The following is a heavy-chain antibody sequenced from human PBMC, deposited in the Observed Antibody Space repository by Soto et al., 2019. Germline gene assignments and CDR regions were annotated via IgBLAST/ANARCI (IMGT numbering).Heavy chain of an antibody. J-gene: IGHJ3*02. D-gene: IGHD3-10*01. CDR3: AKVSRFLDSGLI. CDR1: GFTFSTYA. V-gene: IGHV3-23*01. Sequence: EVQLLESGGGLVQPGGSLRLSCTASGFTFSTYAMTWVRQAPGKGLEWVSAISGGGGPTYYADSVKGRFTISRDNSKNTLYLQMNTLRAADTAVYYRAKVSRFLDSGLIWGQGTLVTVSS. CDR2: ISGGGGPT.